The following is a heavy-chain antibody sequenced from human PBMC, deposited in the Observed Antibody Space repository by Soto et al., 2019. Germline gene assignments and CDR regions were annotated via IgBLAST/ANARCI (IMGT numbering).Heavy chain of an antibody. CDR2: TYYRSEWYN. D-gene: IGHD6-19*01. Sequence: PSQTLSLTCAISGDSVSSNGAAWNCIIHSPSRGLEWLGRTYYRSEWYNDYAVSVKSRITIKPDTAKNQFSLQLDSVTPEDSAVYYCARGEGIYSSGSVWGQGTLVTVSS. CDR1: GDSVSSNGAA. V-gene: IGHV6-1*01. J-gene: IGHJ4*02. CDR3: ARGEGIYSSGSV.